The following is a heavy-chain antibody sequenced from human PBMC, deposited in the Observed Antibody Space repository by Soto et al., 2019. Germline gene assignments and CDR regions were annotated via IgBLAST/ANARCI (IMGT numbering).Heavy chain of an antibody. D-gene: IGHD3-10*01. V-gene: IGHV4-59*01. CDR2: VYYSGNT. CDR3: ARDAGFGGPPGVFDL. CDR1: GDSITNFY. Sequence: QVQLQESGPGLVKPSQTLSLTCSVSGDSITNFYWSWIRQPPGRGLEWLGFVYYSGNTGHNPSLKSRVNISLDMSKNQMSLTMTSVTAADTAVYYCARDAGFGGPPGVFDLWGQGTLVTVSS. J-gene: IGHJ3*01.